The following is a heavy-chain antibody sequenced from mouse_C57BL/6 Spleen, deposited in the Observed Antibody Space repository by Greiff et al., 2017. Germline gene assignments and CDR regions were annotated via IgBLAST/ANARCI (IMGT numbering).Heavy chain of an antibody. CDR3: AREDYDGYYRYYAMDY. CDR2: INPNNGGT. CDR1: GYTFTDYN. V-gene: IGHV1-22*01. D-gene: IGHD2-3*01. Sequence: EVKLMESGPELVKPGASVKMSCKASGYTFTDYNMHWVKQSHGKSLEWIGYINPNNGGTSYNQKFKGKATLTVNKSSSTAYMELRSRTSEESAVYYCAREDYDGYYRYYAMDYWGQRASVTVAS. J-gene: IGHJ4*01.